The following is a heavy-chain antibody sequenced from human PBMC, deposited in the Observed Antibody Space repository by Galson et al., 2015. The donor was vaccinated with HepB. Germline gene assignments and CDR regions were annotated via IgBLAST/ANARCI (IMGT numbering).Heavy chain of an antibody. Sequence: SLRLSCAASGPIFSRYALTWVRPAPGKGLEWVSTIRGSAGIANYADSVQVRFTVSRDNSKNTVYLQMINLRADDTAVYFCAKMRHSLSSVFDYWGQGTLVTVSS. J-gene: IGHJ4*02. D-gene: IGHD3-16*02. CDR1: GPIFSRYA. V-gene: IGHV3-23*01. CDR2: IRGSAGIA. CDR3: AKMRHSLSSVFDY.